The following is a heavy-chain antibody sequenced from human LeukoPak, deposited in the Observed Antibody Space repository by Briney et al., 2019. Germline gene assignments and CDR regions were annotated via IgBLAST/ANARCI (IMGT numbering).Heavy chain of an antibody. CDR2: ISSSSSYI. CDR1: GFTFSSYS. CDR3: ARELLGYGDRDGY. V-gene: IGHV3-21*01. Sequence: GSLRLSCAASGFTFSSYSMNWVRQAPGKGLEWVSSISSSSSYIYYADSVKGRFTISRDNAKNSLYLQMNSLRAEDTAVYYCARELLGYGDRDGYWGQGTLVTVSS. J-gene: IGHJ4*02. D-gene: IGHD4-17*01.